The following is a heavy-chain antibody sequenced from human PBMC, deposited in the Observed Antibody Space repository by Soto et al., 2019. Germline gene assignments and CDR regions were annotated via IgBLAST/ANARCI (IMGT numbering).Heavy chain of an antibody. J-gene: IGHJ4*02. CDR3: ARDWDPDIVVVVAAHLFDY. CDR1: GYTFTSYG. D-gene: IGHD2-15*01. Sequence: GASVKVSCKASGYTFTSYGISWVRQAPGQRLEWMGWISAYNGNTNYAQRLQGRVTMTPDTSTSTAYMELRSLRSDDTAVYYCARDWDPDIVVVVAAHLFDYWGQGTLVTVSS. V-gene: IGHV1-18*01. CDR2: ISAYNGNT.